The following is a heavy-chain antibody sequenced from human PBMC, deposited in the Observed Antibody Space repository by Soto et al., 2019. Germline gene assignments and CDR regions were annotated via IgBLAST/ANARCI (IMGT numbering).Heavy chain of an antibody. J-gene: IGHJ4*02. CDR1: GFSFGTYG. D-gene: IGHD5-18*01. V-gene: IGHV3-30*03. CDR2: ISDDGRNK. CDR3: AGGYYFGDY. Sequence: QVQLVESGGGVVQPGRSLRLSCAASGFSFGTYGMHWVRQAPGKGLEWVALISDDGRNKYYADSVKGRFTISRDNSKNTLYLEMNSLRAEDTAVYYCAGGYYFGDYWGKGTLVTVSS.